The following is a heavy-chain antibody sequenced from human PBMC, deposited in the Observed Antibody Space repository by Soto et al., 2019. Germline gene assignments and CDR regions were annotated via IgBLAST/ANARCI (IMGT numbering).Heavy chain of an antibody. D-gene: IGHD1-1*01. J-gene: IGHJ6*03. V-gene: IGHV1-69*04. CDR3: ARDLPGTITPFWRDYYMDV. CDR1: GGTFSSYT. CDR2: IIPILGIA. Sequence: EASVKVSCKASGGTFSSYTISWVRRAPGQGLEWMGRIIPILGIANYAQKFQGRVTITADKSTSTAYMELSSLRSEDTAVYYCARDLPGTITPFWRDYYMDVWGKGTTVTVSS.